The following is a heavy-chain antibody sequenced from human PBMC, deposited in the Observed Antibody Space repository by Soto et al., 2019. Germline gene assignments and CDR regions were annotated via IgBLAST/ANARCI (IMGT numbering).Heavy chain of an antibody. CDR3: VRSRHRGLVRKGGFDY. CDR1: GGSISSSSYY. CDR2: IYYSGST. D-gene: IGHD3-9*01. V-gene: IGHV4-39*01. Sequence: QLQLQESGPGLVKPSETLSLTCTVSGGSISSSSYYWGWIRQPPGKGLEWIGSIYYSGSTYYNPSLKSRVTISVDTSKNQFSLKLSSVTAADTAVYYCVRSRHRGLVRKGGFDYWGQGTLVTVSS. J-gene: IGHJ4*02.